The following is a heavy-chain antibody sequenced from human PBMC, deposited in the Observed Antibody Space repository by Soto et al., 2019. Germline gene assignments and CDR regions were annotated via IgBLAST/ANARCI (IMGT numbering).Heavy chain of an antibody. CDR1: GYSFTSYW. CDR3: ARLVVVPAAIGGMDV. D-gene: IGHD2-2*02. CDR2: IDPSDSYT. Sequence: EVQLVQSGAEVKKPGESLRISCKGSGYSFTSYWISWVRQMPGKGLEWMGRIDPSDSYTNYSPSFQGHVTISADKSISTAHLQWSRLKASDTAMYYCARLVVVPAAIGGMDVWGQGTTVPVSS. J-gene: IGHJ6*02. V-gene: IGHV5-10-1*01.